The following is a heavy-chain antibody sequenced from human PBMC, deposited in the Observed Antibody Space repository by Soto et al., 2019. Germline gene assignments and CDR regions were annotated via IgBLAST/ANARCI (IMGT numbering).Heavy chain of an antibody. J-gene: IGHJ6*02. CDR2: IVVGSGNT. CDR3: AAPYYDFWSGYLGSDYYGMDV. CDR1: GFTYTSSA. V-gene: IGHV1-58*01. D-gene: IGHD3-3*01. Sequence: SVKVSCKASGFTYTSSAVQWVRQARGQRLEWIGWIVVGSGNTNYAQKFQERVTITRDMSTSTAYMELSSLRSEDTAVYYCAAPYYDFWSGYLGSDYYGMDVWGQGTTVTVSS.